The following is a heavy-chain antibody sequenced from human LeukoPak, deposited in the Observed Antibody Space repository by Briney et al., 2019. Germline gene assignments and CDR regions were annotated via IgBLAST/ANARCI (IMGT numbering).Heavy chain of an antibody. D-gene: IGHD5-18*01. CDR3: ARTTWIQPNDY. CDR2: INHSGST. V-gene: IGHV4-34*01. J-gene: IGHJ4*02. CDR1: GGSFSGYY. Sequence: SETLSLTCAVYGGSFSGYYWSWIRQPPGKGLEWIGEINHSGSTNYSPSLKSRVTISVDTSKNQFSLKLSSVTAADTAVYYCARTTWIQPNDYWGQGTLVTVSS.